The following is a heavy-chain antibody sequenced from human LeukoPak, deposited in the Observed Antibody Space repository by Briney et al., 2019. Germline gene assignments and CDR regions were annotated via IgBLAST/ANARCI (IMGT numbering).Heavy chain of an antibody. J-gene: IGHJ6*03. CDR3: ARPHCSSTSCYTGHYYYYYMDV. D-gene: IGHD2-2*02. Sequence: PGASVKVSCKASGYTFTCYGISWVRQAPGQGLEWMGWISAYNGNTNYAQKLQGRVTMTTDTSTSTAYMELSRLRSDDTAVYYCARPHCSSTSCYTGHYYYYYMDVWGKGATVTVSS. CDR1: GYTFTCYG. CDR2: ISAYNGNT. V-gene: IGHV1-18*01.